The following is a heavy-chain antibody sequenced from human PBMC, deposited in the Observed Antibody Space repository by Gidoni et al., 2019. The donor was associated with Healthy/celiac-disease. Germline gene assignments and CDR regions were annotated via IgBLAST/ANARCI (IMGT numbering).Heavy chain of an antibody. CDR1: GSTFSRYA. Sequence: QVQLVQSGAEVKKPGSSVKVSCKASGSTFSRYAISWVPQAPGPGLEWMGGIIPIFGTANYAQKFQGRVTITADESTSTAYMELSSLRSEDTAVYYCARDQPLYDSSGYYSGYFDYWGQGTLVTVSS. CDR2: IIPIFGTA. CDR3: ARDQPLYDSSGYYSGYFDY. V-gene: IGHV1-69*01. J-gene: IGHJ4*02. D-gene: IGHD3-22*01.